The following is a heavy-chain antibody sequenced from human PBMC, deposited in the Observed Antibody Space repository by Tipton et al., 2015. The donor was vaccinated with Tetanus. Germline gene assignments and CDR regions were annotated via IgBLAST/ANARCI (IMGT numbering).Heavy chain of an antibody. D-gene: IGHD4-23*01. CDR1: GAPVTSGRHH. CDR3: ARDSSLGSNSWAFDL. J-gene: IGHJ3*01. V-gene: IGHV4-61*01. CDR2: VSDSGST. Sequence: LRLSCSVSGAPVTSGRHHWSWIRLAPGRGLEWIGFVSDSGSTNYNPSVRGRVAISLDTSKNQFSRELTSVTAADAAIYFCARDSSLGSNSWAFDLWGRGTTVTVSS.